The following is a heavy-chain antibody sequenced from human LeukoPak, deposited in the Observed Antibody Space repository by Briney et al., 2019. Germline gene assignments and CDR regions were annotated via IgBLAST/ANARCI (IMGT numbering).Heavy chain of an antibody. J-gene: IGHJ4*02. V-gene: IGHV5-51*01. Sequence: GESLKISCKGSGYIFTNYWIGWVPQMPGIGLEWMGIIYPGDSDFKYSPSFQGQVTISADKSISTAYLQWSSLKASDTAMYYCARGEMATTHPYFDYWGQGALVTVSS. CDR1: GYIFTNYW. CDR2: IYPGDSDF. CDR3: ARGEMATTHPYFDY. D-gene: IGHD5-24*01.